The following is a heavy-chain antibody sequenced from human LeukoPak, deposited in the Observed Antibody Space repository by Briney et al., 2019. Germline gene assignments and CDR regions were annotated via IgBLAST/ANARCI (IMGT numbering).Heavy chain of an antibody. D-gene: IGHD5-18*01. J-gene: IGHJ4*02. CDR2: IRSKAYGGTT. V-gene: IGHV3-49*03. CDR1: GFTFGDCA. Sequence: GGSLRLSCTASGFTFGDCAMSWFRQAPGKGLEWVGFIRSKAYGGTTEYAASVKGRFTISRDDSKSIAYLQMNSLKTEDTAVYYCTRAMVTGYYWGQGTLVTVSS. CDR3: TRAMVTGYY.